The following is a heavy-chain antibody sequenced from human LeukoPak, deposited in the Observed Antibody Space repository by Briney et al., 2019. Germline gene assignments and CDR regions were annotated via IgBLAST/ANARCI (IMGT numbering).Heavy chain of an antibody. CDR2: ISYDGSNK. J-gene: IGHJ4*02. CDR1: GFTFSTYF. CDR3: ARVYGDYGYFDY. V-gene: IGHV3-30-3*01. Sequence: PGRSLRLSCAASGFTFSTYFMHWVRQAPGKGLEWVPVISYDGSNKYYADSVKGRFTISRDNSKNTLYLQMNSLRAEDTAVYYCARVYGDYGYFDYWGQGTLVTVSS. D-gene: IGHD4-17*01.